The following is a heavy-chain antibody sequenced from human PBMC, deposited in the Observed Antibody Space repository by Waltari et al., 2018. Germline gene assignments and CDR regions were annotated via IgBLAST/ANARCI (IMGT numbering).Heavy chain of an antibody. V-gene: IGHV4-4*07. CDR2: IYTSGNP. Sequence: QVQLQESGPGLVKPSETRSLTCTVSGDSFNKYFWSWIRQPAGKGLEWIGRIYTSGNPNYNPSLKSRVTLSVDTSKNQFSLKLSSVTAADTAVYYCASLYSGYDDGVDYWGQGTLVTVSS. D-gene: IGHD5-12*01. J-gene: IGHJ4*02. CDR1: GDSFNKYF. CDR3: ASLYSGYDDGVDY.